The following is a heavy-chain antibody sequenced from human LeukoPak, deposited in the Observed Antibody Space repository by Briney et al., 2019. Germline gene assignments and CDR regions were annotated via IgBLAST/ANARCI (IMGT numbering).Heavy chain of an antibody. Sequence: LRASVKVSCKASGGTFSSYAISWVRQAPGQGLEWMGWISAYNGNTNYAQKLQGRVTMTTDTSTSTAYMELRSLRSDDTAVYYCAREGTYYDSSGYYRDAFDIWGQGTMVTVSS. CDR2: ISAYNGNT. CDR1: GGTFSSYA. CDR3: AREGTYYDSSGYYRDAFDI. D-gene: IGHD3-22*01. J-gene: IGHJ3*02. V-gene: IGHV1-18*01.